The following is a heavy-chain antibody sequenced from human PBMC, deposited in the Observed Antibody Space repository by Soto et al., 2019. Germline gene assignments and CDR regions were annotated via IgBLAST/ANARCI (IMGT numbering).Heavy chain of an antibody. CDR1: GGSFSNYV. D-gene: IGHD3-10*01. Sequence: ASVEGLCKASGGSFSNYVISWVRQAPGQWLEWMGEITPMFGTANYAQRFQGRVTITADESTSTGYMEVSSLRSEDTAVYYCARGGSHYYYAMDVWGQGTTVTVSS. CDR2: ITPMFGTA. CDR3: ARGGSHYYYAMDV. J-gene: IGHJ6*02. V-gene: IGHV1-69*13.